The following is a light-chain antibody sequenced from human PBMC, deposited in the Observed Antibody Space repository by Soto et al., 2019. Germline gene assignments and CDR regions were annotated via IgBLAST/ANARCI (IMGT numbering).Light chain of an antibody. J-gene: IGLJ3*02. CDR1: SSDVGGYNY. Sequence: QSVLTQPRSVSGSPGQSVTISCTGTSSDVGGYNYVSWYQQHPGKAPKLIIYDVSKWPSGVPDRFSGSKSGYTASLTISGLQAEDEADYYCCSYAGSSTWVFGGGTKVTVL. V-gene: IGLV2-11*01. CDR2: DVS. CDR3: CSYAGSSTWV.